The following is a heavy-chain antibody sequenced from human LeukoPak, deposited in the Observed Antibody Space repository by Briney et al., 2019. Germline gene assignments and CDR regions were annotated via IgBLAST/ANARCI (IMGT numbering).Heavy chain of an antibody. V-gene: IGHV3-30*02. D-gene: IGHD2-15*01. CDR3: AKECCSGGSCYGYFQN. Sequence: PGGSLRLSCAASGFTFSSFGMHWVRQAPGKGLEWVAFIRYDGSNKYYADSVKGRFTISRDNSKNTLYLQMNSLRAEDTAVHYCAKECCSGGSCYGYFQNWGQGTLVTVSS. J-gene: IGHJ1*01. CDR1: GFTFSSFG. CDR2: IRYDGSNK.